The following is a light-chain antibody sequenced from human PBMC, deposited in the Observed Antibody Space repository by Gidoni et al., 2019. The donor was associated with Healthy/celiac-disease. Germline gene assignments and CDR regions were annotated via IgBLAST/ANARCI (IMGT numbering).Light chain of an antibody. CDR1: QSVSSSY. CDR3: QQYGSSPLT. CDR2: GAS. J-gene: IGKJ4*01. V-gene: IGKV3-20*01. Sequence: EIVFTQSPVTLSLSPGERATLSCRASQSVSSSYVAWYQQKPGQAPRLLIYGASSRATGIPDRFSGSGSGTDFTLTISRLEPEDFAVHYCQQYGSSPLTFXGXTKVEIK.